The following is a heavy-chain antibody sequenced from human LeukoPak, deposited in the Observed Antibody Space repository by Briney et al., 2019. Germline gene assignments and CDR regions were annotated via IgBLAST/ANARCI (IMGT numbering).Heavy chain of an antibody. V-gene: IGHV3-11*01. D-gene: IGHD1-26*01. CDR1: GFTFSDYY. Sequence: PGGSLRLSYAASGFTFSDYYMSWIRQAPGKGLEWVSYISNSGNTIYYADSVKGRFTISRDNAKNSLYLQMNSLRAEDTAVYYCARVRGSYSSDYWGQGTLVTVSS. CDR3: ARVRGSYSSDY. J-gene: IGHJ4*02. CDR2: ISNSGNTI.